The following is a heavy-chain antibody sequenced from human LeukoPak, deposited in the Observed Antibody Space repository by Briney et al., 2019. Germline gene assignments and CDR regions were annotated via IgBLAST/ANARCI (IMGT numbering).Heavy chain of an antibody. J-gene: IGHJ3*02. CDR2: IYNGGRT. CDR1: GFIVSSNY. V-gene: IGHV3-53*01. CDR3: AKTGWELPTDTFYM. D-gene: IGHD1-26*01. Sequence: GGSLRLFCAASGFIVSSNYMSWLRQAPGKGLEGVSVIYNGGRTNYADSVKGRFTISRDNSKNTLFLQMNSQRAENTAVYYCAKTGWELPTDTFYMWGQGTMVTVSS.